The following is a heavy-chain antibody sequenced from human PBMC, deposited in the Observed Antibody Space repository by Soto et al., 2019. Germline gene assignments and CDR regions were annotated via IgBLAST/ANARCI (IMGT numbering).Heavy chain of an antibody. Sequence: GGSLRLSCAASGFTFGSYAMSWVRQAPGKGLEWVSGISGSGGSTYYADSVKGRFTISRDSTKNTLFLQMNGLRAEDTAVYYCAKEGCDWTGYPYHFDYWGQGTLVTVSS. V-gene: IGHV3-23*01. CDR2: ISGSGGST. D-gene: IGHD3-3*01. CDR1: GFTFGSYA. CDR3: AKEGCDWTGYPYHFDY. J-gene: IGHJ4*02.